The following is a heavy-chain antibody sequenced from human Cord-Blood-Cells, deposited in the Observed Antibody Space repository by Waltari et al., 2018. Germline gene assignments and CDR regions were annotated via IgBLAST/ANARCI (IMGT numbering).Heavy chain of an antibody. CDR3: ARGKTGDEDY. CDR2: INHSGST. Sequence: QVQLQQWGAGLLKPSETLSLTCVAYGGPLGGSYWSWIRQPPGKGLEWIGEINHSGSTNYNPSLKSRVTISVDTSKNQFSLKLSSVTAADTAVYYCARGKTGDEDYWGQGTLVTVSS. D-gene: IGHD7-27*01. CDR1: GGPLGGSY. J-gene: IGHJ4*02. V-gene: IGHV4-34*01.